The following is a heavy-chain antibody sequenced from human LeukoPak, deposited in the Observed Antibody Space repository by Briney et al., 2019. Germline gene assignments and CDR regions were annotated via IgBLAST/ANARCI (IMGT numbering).Heavy chain of an antibody. CDR1: GFTFRSYE. J-gene: IGHJ4*02. CDR3: ARANYYDISGYDY. V-gene: IGHV3-48*03. D-gene: IGHD3-22*01. CDR2: ITSSGNTI. Sequence: GSLRLSCAASGFTFRSYEMNWVRQAPGKGLEWVSYITSSGNTIYYADSVKGRFTISRDNAKNSLYLQMSSLRVEDTAVYYCARANYYDISGYDYWGQGTLVTVSS.